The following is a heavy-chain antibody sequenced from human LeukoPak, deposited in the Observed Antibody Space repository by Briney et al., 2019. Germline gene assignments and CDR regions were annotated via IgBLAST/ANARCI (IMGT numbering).Heavy chain of an antibody. CDR2: IYYSGST. Sequence: PSETLSLTCTVSGGSISDYYWSWVRQHPGKGLEWIGYIYYSGSTYYNPSLKSRVTISVDKSKNQLSLKLSSVTAADTAVYYCAREPAAAGYFDYWGQGTLVTVSS. CDR1: GGSISDYY. V-gene: IGHV4-59*12. J-gene: IGHJ4*02. CDR3: AREPAAAGYFDY. D-gene: IGHD6-13*01.